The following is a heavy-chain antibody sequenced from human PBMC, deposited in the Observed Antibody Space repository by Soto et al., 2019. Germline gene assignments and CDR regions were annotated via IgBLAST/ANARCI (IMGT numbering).Heavy chain of an antibody. J-gene: IGHJ4*02. V-gene: IGHV4-34*01. CDR1: GGSFSGSY. CDR3: ARGLHTVYDSIRX. Sequence: ADTLSLTCAVYGGSFSGSYWNWIRQPPGKGLEWIEEINHRGSTNYNPSLKSRVSISVDTSKNQFSLKLSSVTAADTAIYYCARGLHTVYDSIRXWGQVTLVTVSX. D-gene: IGHD3-22*01. CDR2: INHRGST.